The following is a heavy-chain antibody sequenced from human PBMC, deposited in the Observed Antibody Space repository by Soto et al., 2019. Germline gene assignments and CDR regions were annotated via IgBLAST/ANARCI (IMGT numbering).Heavy chain of an antibody. Sequence: SVKVSCKASGGTFSSYAISWVRQAPGQGLEWMGGIIPIFGTANYAQKFQGRVTITADKSTSTAYMELSSLRSEDTAVYYCARGGYSYPWLYFDYWGQGTLVTVS. J-gene: IGHJ4*02. CDR3: ARGGYSYPWLYFDY. CDR1: GGTFSSYA. D-gene: IGHD5-18*01. CDR2: IIPIFGTA. V-gene: IGHV1-69*06.